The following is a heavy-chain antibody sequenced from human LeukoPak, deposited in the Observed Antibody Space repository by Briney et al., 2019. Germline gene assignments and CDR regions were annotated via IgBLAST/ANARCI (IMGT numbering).Heavy chain of an antibody. CDR2: IYHGGRT. Sequence: PSEALSLTCAVSGASLDAAGYSWNWIRQAPGKDLEWIGNIYHGGRTSYKSSLKSRVTISVDTSKNQFSLKLSSVTAADTAVYYCASHRTARVSPLRRWGQGTLVTVSS. V-gene: IGHV4-30-2*01. J-gene: IGHJ4*02. CDR3: ASHRTARVSPLRR. CDR1: GASLDAAGYS. D-gene: IGHD2-21*02.